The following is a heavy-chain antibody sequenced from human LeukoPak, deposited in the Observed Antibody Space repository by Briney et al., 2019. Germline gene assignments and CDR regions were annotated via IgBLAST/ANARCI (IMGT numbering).Heavy chain of an antibody. J-gene: IGHJ6*02. D-gene: IGHD3-3*01. CDR3: ARADYDFWSGYFPYYYYGMDV. CDR1: GFTFSSYA. V-gene: IGHV3-21*01. Sequence: GGSLRLSCAASGFTFSSYAMSWVRQAPGKGLEWVSAISSSSSYIYYADSVKGRFTISRDNAKNSLYLQMNSLRAEDTAVYYCARADYDFWSGYFPYYYYGMDVWGQGTTVTVSS. CDR2: ISSSSSYI.